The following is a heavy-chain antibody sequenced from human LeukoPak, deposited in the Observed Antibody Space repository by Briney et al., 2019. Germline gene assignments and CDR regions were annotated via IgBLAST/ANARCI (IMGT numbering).Heavy chain of an antibody. CDR2: IYYSGST. J-gene: IGHJ6*03. V-gene: IGHV4-61*10. Sequence: PSQTLSLTCTVSGNSISSGDNYWSWIRQPAGKGLEWIGYIYYSGSTNYNPSLKSRVTISVDTSKNQFSLKPSSVTAADTAVYYCARLGGGYYYYYYMDVWGKGTTVTISS. CDR3: ARLGGGYYYYYYMDV. CDR1: GNSISSGDNY.